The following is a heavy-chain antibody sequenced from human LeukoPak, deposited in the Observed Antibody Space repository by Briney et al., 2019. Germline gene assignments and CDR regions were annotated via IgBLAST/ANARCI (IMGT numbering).Heavy chain of an antibody. CDR1: GGSISSSDYY. CDR3: VRVGYAYGPVGNWFDP. V-gene: IGHV4-39*01. D-gene: IGHD5-18*01. Sequence: SETLSLTCTVSGGSISSSDYYWGWVRQPPGKGLEWIGNIYYSGSSYSSPSLKSRVTISSDTSKNQFSVKLTSVTAADTAVYYCVRVGYAYGPVGNWFDPWGQGVLSLSPQ. CDR2: IYYSGSS. J-gene: IGHJ5*02.